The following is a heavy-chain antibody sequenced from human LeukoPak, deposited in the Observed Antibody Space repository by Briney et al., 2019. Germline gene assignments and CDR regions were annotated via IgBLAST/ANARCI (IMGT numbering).Heavy chain of an antibody. D-gene: IGHD6-6*01. Sequence: ASVKVSCKASGYTFTGYYMHWVRQAPGQGLEWMGWINPNSGGTNYAQKFQGRVTMTRDTSISTAYMELSRLRSDDTAVYYCARGIAARRAITSRGYWGQGTLVTVSS. CDR2: INPNSGGT. CDR3: ARGIAARRAITSRGY. J-gene: IGHJ4*02. CDR1: GYTFTGYY. V-gene: IGHV1-2*02.